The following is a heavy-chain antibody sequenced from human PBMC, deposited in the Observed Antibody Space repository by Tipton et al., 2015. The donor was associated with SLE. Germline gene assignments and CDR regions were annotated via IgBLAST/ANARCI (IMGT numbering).Heavy chain of an antibody. CDR3: ALAAPGAFDI. CDR2: IYYSGST. D-gene: IGHD6-19*01. Sequence: TLSLTCTVSGGSISSSSFYWGWIRQPPGKGLEWIGSIYYSGSTYYNPSLKSRVTISVDTSKNQFSLKLSSVTAADTAVYYCALAAPGAFDIWGQGTMVTVSS. V-gene: IGHV4-39*07. J-gene: IGHJ3*02. CDR1: GGSISSSSFY.